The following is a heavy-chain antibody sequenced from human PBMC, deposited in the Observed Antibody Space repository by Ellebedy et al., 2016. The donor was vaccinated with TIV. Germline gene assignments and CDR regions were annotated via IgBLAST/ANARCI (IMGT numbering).Heavy chain of an antibody. V-gene: IGHV4-59*01. CDR2: IYYSGRT. CDR1: GGSISSDY. D-gene: IGHD2-15*01. CDR3: ARKRDGSYIDY. J-gene: IGHJ4*02. Sequence: SETLSLXXTVSGGSISSDYWNWIRQPPGKGLEWIGFIYYSGRTNYNPSLKSRVTISVDTSKNQFPLKLNSVTAADTAVYYCARKRDGSYIDYWGQGTLVTVSS.